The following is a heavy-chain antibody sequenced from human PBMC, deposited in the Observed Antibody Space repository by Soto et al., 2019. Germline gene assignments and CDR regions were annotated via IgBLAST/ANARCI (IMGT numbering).Heavy chain of an antibody. J-gene: IGHJ4*02. Sequence: QVQLQESGPGLVKPSETLSLTCTVSGGSISSYYWSWIRQPPGKGLEWIGYIYNSGSTNYNPSLKGRVTIPLDTSKNQFSLKLYAVTAADTALYDCARHTSGIPASGPLDSWGQGTLVIVSS. D-gene: IGHD6-13*01. V-gene: IGHV4-59*08. CDR3: ARHTSGIPASGPLDS. CDR1: GGSISSYY. CDR2: IYNSGST.